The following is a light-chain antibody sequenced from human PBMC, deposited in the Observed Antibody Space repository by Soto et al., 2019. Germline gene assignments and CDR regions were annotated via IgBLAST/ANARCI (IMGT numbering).Light chain of an antibody. V-gene: IGKV1-39*01. Sequence: DIHMTQSPSSLSASVGDRFTITCRASQSISSYLNWYQQKPGKAPKLLIYTASSLQSGVPSRFRGSGSGTDATLTISSLQPEDFATYYCQQSYSNPITFGQGTRLEIK. CDR3: QQSYSNPIT. CDR1: QSISSY. J-gene: IGKJ5*01. CDR2: TAS.